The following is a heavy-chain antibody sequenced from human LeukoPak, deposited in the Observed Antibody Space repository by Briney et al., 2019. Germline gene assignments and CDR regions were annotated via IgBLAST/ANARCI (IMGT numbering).Heavy chain of an antibody. CDR2: INHSGST. J-gene: IGHJ3*02. CDR3: ARLANALFAFDI. Sequence: PSETLSLTCAVYGGSFSGYYWSWIRQPPGKGLEWIGEINHSGSTNYNPSLKSRVTISVDRSKNQFSLKLSSVTAADTAVYYCARLANALFAFDIWGQGTMLTVSS. V-gene: IGHV4-34*01. CDR1: GGSFSGYY.